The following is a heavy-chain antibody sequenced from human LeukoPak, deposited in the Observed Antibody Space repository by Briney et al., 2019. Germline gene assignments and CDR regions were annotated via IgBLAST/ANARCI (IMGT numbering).Heavy chain of an antibody. CDR2: IWYDGSNK. J-gene: IGHJ6*03. Sequence: GRSLRLSCAASGFTFSSYGMHWVRQAPGKGLEWVAVIWYDGSNKYYADSVKGRFTISRDNSKNTLYLQMNSLRAEDTAVYYCGKWEGPNYYYYYMDVWGKGTTVTVSS. V-gene: IGHV3-33*06. CDR1: GFTFSSYG. D-gene: IGHD1-26*01. CDR3: GKWEGPNYYYYYMDV.